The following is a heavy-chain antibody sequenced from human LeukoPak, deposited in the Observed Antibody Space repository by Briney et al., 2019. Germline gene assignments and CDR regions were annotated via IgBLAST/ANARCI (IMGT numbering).Heavy chain of an antibody. CDR3: AKGAHYYGSGSHRRGHYFDY. CDR2: ISSRSGYI. CDR1: GFAFSSYS. V-gene: IGHV3-21*01. J-gene: IGHJ4*02. D-gene: IGHD3-10*01. Sequence: GGSLRLSCAASGFAFSSYSMNWVRQAPGKGLEWVSSISSRSGYIYYADSVKGRFTTSRDNANNSLFLQMNSLRAEDTAVYYCAKGAHYYGSGSHRRGHYFDYWGQGTLVTVSS.